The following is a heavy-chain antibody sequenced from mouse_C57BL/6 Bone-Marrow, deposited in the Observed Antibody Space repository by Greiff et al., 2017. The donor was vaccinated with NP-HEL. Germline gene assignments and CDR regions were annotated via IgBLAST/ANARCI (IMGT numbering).Heavy chain of an antibody. V-gene: IGHV2-5*01. Sequence: VMLVESGPGLVQPSQSLSITCTVPGFSLTSYGVHWVRQSPGKGLEWLGVLWRGGSTDYNAAFMSRLSITKDNSKSQVFFKMNSLQADDTAIYYCAKKSRVVATDYAMDYWGQGTSVTVSS. J-gene: IGHJ4*01. CDR2: LWRGGST. CDR3: AKKSRVVATDYAMDY. D-gene: IGHD1-1*01. CDR1: GFSLTSYG.